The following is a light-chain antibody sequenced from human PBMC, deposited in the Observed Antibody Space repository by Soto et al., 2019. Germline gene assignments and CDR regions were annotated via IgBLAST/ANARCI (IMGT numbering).Light chain of an antibody. CDR1: QSVSNNY. V-gene: IGKV3-20*01. CDR2: GAS. CDR3: QQYYSSPWT. J-gene: IGKJ1*01. Sequence: IVLTQSPGSLSPSLGERATLSCRASQSVSNNYLAWYQQKPGQAPRLLIYGASNRATGIPDRFSGSGSGTDFTLTISSLQPEDFAVYYCQQYYSSPWTFGHGTKVDIK.